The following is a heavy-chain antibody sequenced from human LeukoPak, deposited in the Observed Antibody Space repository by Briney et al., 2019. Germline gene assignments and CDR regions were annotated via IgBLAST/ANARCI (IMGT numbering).Heavy chain of an antibody. CDR3: AREGRGDYAFDY. J-gene: IGHJ4*02. Sequence: GGSLRLSCAASGFTFSSYAMSWVRQAPGKGLEWVSAISGSGGSTYYADSVKGRFTISRDNAKNSLYLQMNSLRAEDTAVYYCAREGRGDYAFDYWGQGTLVTVSS. V-gene: IGHV3-23*01. CDR2: ISGSGGST. CDR1: GFTFSSYA. D-gene: IGHD4-17*01.